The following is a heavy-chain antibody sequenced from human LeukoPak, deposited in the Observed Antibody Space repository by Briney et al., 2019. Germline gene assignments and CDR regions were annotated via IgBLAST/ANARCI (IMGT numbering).Heavy chain of an antibody. Sequence: SGPTLVNPTQTLTLTCTFSGFSLTTSGVGVGWIRQPPGKALEWLALICWDGDRRYSPSLKSRLTITKDTSKNQVVLTMTNMDPVDTATYYCAHERGYCSDGSCYRSEVHFDFWGQGTLVTVSS. CDR1: GFSLTTSGVG. D-gene: IGHD2-15*01. CDR3: AHERGYCSDGSCYRSEVHFDF. CDR2: ICWDGDR. J-gene: IGHJ4*02. V-gene: IGHV2-5*02.